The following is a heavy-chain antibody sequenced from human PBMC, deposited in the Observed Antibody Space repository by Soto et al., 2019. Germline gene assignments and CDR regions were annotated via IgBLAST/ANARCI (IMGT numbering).Heavy chain of an antibody. J-gene: IGHJ4*02. Sequence: GGSLRLSCAASGFTFSSYGRHWVHQAPGKGLEWVAVIWSDGSNKYYADSVKGRFTISRDNSKNTLYLQMNSLRAEDTAVYYCARYYYDSSGYYPLWGQGTLVTVSS. D-gene: IGHD3-22*01. CDR3: ARYYYDSSGYYPL. V-gene: IGHV3-33*01. CDR2: IWSDGSNK. CDR1: GFTFSSYG.